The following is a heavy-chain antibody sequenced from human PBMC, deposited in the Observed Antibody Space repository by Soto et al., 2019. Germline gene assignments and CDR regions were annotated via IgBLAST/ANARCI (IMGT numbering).Heavy chain of an antibody. D-gene: IGHD3-10*01. J-gene: IGHJ4*02. CDR2: IYWDDDK. CDR1: GFSLSTSGVG. Sequence: QITLKESGPTLVKPTQTLTLTCTFSGFSLSTSGVGVGWIRQPPGKALEWLALIYWDDDKRYSPSLKSRLTITKDTSKNQVVLTMTNMDPVDTATYYGAHRPIYGSWSHFDYWGQGTLVTVSS. V-gene: IGHV2-5*02. CDR3: AHRPIYGSWSHFDY.